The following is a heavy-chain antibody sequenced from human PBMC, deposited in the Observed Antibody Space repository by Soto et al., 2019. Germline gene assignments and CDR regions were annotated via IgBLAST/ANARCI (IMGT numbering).Heavy chain of an antibody. CDR1: GFTFSSYA. D-gene: IGHD2-21*02. V-gene: IGHV3-30-3*01. CDR2: ISYDGSNK. CDR3: AREGCSGDCYDIDS. J-gene: IGHJ4*02. Sequence: QVQLVESGGGVVQPGRSLRLSCAASGFTFSSYAMHWVRQAPGKGLEWVAVISYDGSNKYYADSVKGRFTISRDNSKNTLYLQMNSLRADDTAVYYCAREGCSGDCYDIDSWGQENQVTVSS.